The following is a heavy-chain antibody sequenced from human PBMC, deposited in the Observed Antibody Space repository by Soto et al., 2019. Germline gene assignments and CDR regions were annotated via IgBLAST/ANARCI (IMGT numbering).Heavy chain of an antibody. D-gene: IGHD6-25*01. Sequence: SETLSLTCTVSVVSINNYYWSWIRQPPGKRLEWIGAIYSTGSTTYNPSLRSRVTFSVDTSKNQFSLSLTSVTAADTAVYFCAKVLSGGHLDYWGPGTLVTVS. V-gene: IGHV4-59*01. J-gene: IGHJ4*02. CDR1: VVSINNYY. CDR2: IYSTGST. CDR3: AKVLSGGHLDY.